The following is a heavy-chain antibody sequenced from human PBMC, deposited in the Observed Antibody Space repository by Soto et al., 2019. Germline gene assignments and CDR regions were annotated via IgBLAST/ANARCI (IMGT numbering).Heavy chain of an antibody. J-gene: IGHJ2*01. CDR3: ARGGQWLVSRGSYWSFDL. CDR2: IIPIFGTA. D-gene: IGHD6-19*01. Sequence: QVQLVQSGAEVKKPGSSVKVSCKASGGTFSSYAISWVRQAPGQGLEWMGGIIPIFGTANYAQKFQGRVKITADKTTSKAYMEVSSLRSEDTAVYYGARGGQWLVSRGSYWSFDLWGRGTLVTVSS. CDR1: GGTFSSYA. V-gene: IGHV1-69*14.